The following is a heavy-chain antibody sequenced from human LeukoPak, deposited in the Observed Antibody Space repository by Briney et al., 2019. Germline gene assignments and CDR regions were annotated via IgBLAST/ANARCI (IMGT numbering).Heavy chain of an antibody. V-gene: IGHV3-48*01. CDR1: GITFSIYS. J-gene: IGHJ4*02. Sequence: GGSLRLSCVASGITFSIYSMNWVRQAPGKGLEWVSYISSFSGTINYADSVKGRFTISRDNAKNSLYLQMNSLRAEDTAVYYCARDPADYWGQGTLVTVSS. CDR3: ARDPADY. CDR2: ISSFSGTI.